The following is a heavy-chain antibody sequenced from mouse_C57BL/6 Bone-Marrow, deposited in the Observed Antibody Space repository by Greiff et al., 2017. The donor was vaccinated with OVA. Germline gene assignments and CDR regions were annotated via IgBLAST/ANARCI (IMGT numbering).Heavy chain of an antibody. CDR2: ILPGSGST. J-gene: IGHJ3*01. Sequence: VKLMESGAELMKPGASVKLSCKATGYTFTGYWIEWVKQRPGHGLEWIGEILPGSGSTNYNEKFKGKATLTADTSSNTAYMQLSSLTTEDSAIYYGAREVYDGYPAWFAYWGQGTLVTVSA. CDR3: AREVYDGYPAWFAY. CDR1: GYTFTGYW. V-gene: IGHV1-9*01. D-gene: IGHD2-3*01.